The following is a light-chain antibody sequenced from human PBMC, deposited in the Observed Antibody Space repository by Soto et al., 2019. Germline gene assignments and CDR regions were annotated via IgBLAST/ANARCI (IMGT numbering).Light chain of an antibody. V-gene: IGKV3D-15*01. Sequence: DIVLTQSPGTLSLSPGERATLSCRASQSVSSNHLAWYQQKPGQAPRLLIYGASNRATGIPDRFSGSGSGTDFTLTISSLQSEDLAVYYCQQYNNWPWTFGQGTKVDIK. CDR1: QSVSSN. CDR2: GAS. J-gene: IGKJ1*01. CDR3: QQYNNWPWT.